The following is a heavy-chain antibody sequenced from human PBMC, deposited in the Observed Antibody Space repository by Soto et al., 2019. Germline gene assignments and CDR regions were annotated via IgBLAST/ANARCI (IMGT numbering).Heavy chain of an antibody. CDR3: ARLMYHDISTAYYALDY. D-gene: IGHD3-9*01. CDR2: IYHSGST. Sequence: SETLSLTCAVSGDSISSSHWWSWVRQPPGKGLEWIGEIYHSGSTNYNPSLKSRVTISVDKPKNQFSLKLNSVTAADTAVYYCARLMYHDISTAYYALDYWGQGALVTVSS. V-gene: IGHV4-4*02. CDR1: GDSISSSHW. J-gene: IGHJ4*02.